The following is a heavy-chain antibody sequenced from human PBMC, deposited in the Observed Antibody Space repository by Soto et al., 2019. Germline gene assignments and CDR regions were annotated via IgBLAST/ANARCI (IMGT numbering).Heavy chain of an antibody. J-gene: IGHJ6*02. Sequence: GGSLRLSCAASGFTFSSYAMHWVRQAPGKGLEWVAVISYDGSNKYYGDSVKGRFTISRDNSKNTLYLQMNSLRAEDTAVYYCARGSSGRFFPPGPGYYYYGMDVWGQGTTVTVSS. CDR3: ARGSSGRFFPPGPGYYYYGMDV. CDR1: GFTFSSYA. D-gene: IGHD3-3*01. CDR2: ISYDGSNK. V-gene: IGHV3-30-3*01.